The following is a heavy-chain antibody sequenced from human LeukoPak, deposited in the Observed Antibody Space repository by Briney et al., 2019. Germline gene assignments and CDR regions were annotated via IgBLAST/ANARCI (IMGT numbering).Heavy chain of an antibody. V-gene: IGHV4-59*01. CDR2: IYYSGST. J-gene: IGHJ4*02. CDR1: GGSISSYY. CDR3: ARGVAGSGSTPNY. D-gene: IGHD1-26*01. Sequence: NPSETLSLTCTVSGGSISSYYWSWIRQPPGKGLEWIGYIYYSGSTNYNPSLKSRVTISEDSSKNQSSLKLGSVTAADTAVYYCARGVAGSGSTPNYWGQGTLVTVSS.